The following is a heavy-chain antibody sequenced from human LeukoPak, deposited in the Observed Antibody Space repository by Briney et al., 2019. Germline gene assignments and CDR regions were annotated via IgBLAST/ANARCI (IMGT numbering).Heavy chain of an antibody. CDR3: ARLQWYYYDSSGYYLTD. J-gene: IGHJ4*02. CDR1: GGSFSGYY. CDR2: INHSGST. D-gene: IGHD3-22*01. V-gene: IGHV4-34*01. Sequence: SETLSLTCAVYGGSFSGYYWSWIRQPPGKGLEWIGEINHSGSTNYNPSLKSRVAISVDTSKNQFSLKLSSVTAADTAVYYCARLQWYYYDSSGYYLTDWGQGTLVTVSS.